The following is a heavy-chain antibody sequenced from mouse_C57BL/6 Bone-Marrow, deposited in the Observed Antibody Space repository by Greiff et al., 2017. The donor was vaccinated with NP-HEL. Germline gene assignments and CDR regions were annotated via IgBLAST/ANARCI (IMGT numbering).Heavy chain of an antibody. CDR2: IDPENGDT. V-gene: IGHV14-4*01. J-gene: IGHJ2*01. CDR3: TTSGLLHYFDY. D-gene: IGHD2-3*01. Sequence: EVQLQQSGAELVRPGASVKLSCTASGFNIKDDYMHWVKQRPEQGLEWIGWIDPENGDTEYASKFQGKATITADTSSNTAYLQLSSLTSEDTAVYYCTTSGLLHYFDYWGQGTTLTVSS. CDR1: GFNIKDDY.